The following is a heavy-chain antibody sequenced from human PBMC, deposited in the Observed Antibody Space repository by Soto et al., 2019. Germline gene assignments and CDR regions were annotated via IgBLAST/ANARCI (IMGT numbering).Heavy chain of an antibody. CDR3: TYGSGSYYSMGAFDI. CDR1: GFTFSSYA. CDR2: ISYDRSSI. J-gene: IGHJ3*02. V-gene: IGHV3-30-3*01. Sequence: GGSLRLSCAASGFTFSSYAMHWVRQAPGKGLEWVAVISYDRSSIDYADSVKGRFTISRDNAKNSLYLQMNSLRAEDTALYFCTYGSGSYYSMGAFDIWGQGTMVTVSS. D-gene: IGHD3-10*01.